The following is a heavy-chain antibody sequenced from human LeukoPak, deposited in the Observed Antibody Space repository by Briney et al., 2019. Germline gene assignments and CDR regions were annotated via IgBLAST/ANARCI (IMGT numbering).Heavy chain of an antibody. J-gene: IGHJ6*03. CDR1: GYTFTSYY. CDR2: MNPNSGNT. V-gene: IGHV1-8*02. D-gene: IGHD6-19*01. Sequence: ASVKVSCKASGYTFTSYYMHWVRQATGQGLEWMGWMNPNSGNTGYAQKFQGRVTMTRNTSISTAYMELSSLRSEDTAVYYCARGLKNSGWYDYYYMDVWGKGTTVTVSS. CDR3: ARGLKNSGWYDYYYMDV.